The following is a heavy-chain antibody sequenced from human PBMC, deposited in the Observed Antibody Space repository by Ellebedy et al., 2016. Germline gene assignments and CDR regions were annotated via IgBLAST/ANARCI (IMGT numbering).Heavy chain of an antibody. J-gene: IGHJ4*02. CDR2: ISPPGGTT. Sequence: ASVKVSCKASGYTFSSHYIHWVRQAPGQRLEWMGMISPPGGTTTYTQRLQGRVTMTRDTSTSTVYMELRSLGSADSAIYYCARDMTGSYYFDYWGQGTLVSVSS. CDR3: ARDMTGSYYFDY. D-gene: IGHD3-9*01. V-gene: IGHV1-46*04. CDR1: GYTFSSHY.